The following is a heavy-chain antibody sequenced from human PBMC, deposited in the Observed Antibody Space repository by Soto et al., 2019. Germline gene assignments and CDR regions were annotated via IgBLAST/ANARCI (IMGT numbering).Heavy chain of an antibody. Sequence: XGTLALTCAVSGFSISNNNWWTCVRQPPGKGLEWVGDIYHTGITNYSPSLKSRVTISVDNSKNQFSLRLNSVTAADTAVHYCARFSSSGLYYYFGMDVWGQGTTVTVSS. CDR3: ARFSSSGLYYYFGMDV. J-gene: IGHJ6*02. CDR2: IYHTGIT. D-gene: IGHD6-13*01. V-gene: IGHV4-4*02. CDR1: GFSISNNNW.